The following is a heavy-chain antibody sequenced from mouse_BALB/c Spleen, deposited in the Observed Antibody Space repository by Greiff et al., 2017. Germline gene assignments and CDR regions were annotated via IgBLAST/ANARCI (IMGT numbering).Heavy chain of an antibody. Sequence: QVQLQQSGAELVRPGSSVKISCKASGYAFSSYWMNWVKQRPGQGLEWIGQIYPGDGDTNYNGKFKGKATLTADKSSSTAYMQLSSLTSEDSAVYFCARWSYDYDGFAYWGQGTLVTVSA. D-gene: IGHD2-4*01. J-gene: IGHJ3*01. V-gene: IGHV1-80*01. CDR1: GYAFSSYW. CDR3: ARWSYDYDGFAY. CDR2: IYPGDGDT.